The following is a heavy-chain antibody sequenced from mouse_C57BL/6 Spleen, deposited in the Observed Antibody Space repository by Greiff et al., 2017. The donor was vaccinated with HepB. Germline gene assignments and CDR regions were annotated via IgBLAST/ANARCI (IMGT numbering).Heavy chain of an antibody. J-gene: IGHJ2*01. V-gene: IGHV1-55*01. Sequence: QVHVKQPGAELVKPGASVKMSCKASGYTFTSYWITWVKQRPGQGLEWIGDIYPGSGSTNYNEKFKSKATLTVDTSSSTAYMQLSSLTSEDSAVYYCARRTDGTDYWGQGTTLTVSS. CDR2: IYPGSGST. CDR3: ARRTDGTDY. D-gene: IGHD2-1*01. CDR1: GYTFTSYW.